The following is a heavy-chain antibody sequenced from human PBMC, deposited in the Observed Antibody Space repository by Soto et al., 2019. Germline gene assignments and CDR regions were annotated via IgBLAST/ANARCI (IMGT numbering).Heavy chain of an antibody. CDR3: ARQPRRGIRPNWFDP. D-gene: IGHD6-6*01. V-gene: IGHV4-34*01. CDR1: GGSFSGYY. Sequence: SETLSLTCAVYGGSFSGYYWSWIRQPPGKGLEWIGEINHSGSTNYNPSLKSRVTISVDTSKNQFSLKLSSVTAADTAVYYCARQPRRGIRPNWFDPWGQGTPVTVSS. J-gene: IGHJ5*02. CDR2: INHSGST.